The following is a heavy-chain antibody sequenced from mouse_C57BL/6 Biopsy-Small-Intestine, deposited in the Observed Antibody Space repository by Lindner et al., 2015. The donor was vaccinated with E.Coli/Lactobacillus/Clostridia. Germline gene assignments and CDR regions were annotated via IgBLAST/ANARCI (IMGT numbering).Heavy chain of an antibody. CDR2: ISPYNGDT. CDR1: GYSFPSHS. V-gene: IGHV1S26*01. Sequence: SVKVSCKASGYSFPSHSLIWVRQAPGQGLEWIGWISPYNGDTNYAQKFQGRVTMTTDTSTSTAYMELRSLTSDDTAVYYCARVVVVVTPSLDYWSQGAQVTVSS. D-gene: IGHD1-1*02. CDR3: ARVVVVVTPSLDY. J-gene: IGHJ4*01.